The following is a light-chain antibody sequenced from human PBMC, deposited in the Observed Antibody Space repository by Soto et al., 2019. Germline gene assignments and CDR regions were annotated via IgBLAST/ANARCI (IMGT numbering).Light chain of an antibody. CDR2: GAS. J-gene: IGKJ1*01. CDR3: QQYGSSPRT. Sequence: EIVLTQSPGTLSLSPGERATLSCRASQSVSSSYLAWYQQKPGQAPRLLLYGASSRATGIPDRFSGSGSGTDFTLTISRLEPEDFAVYYCQQYGSSPRTFGQGTKVAIK. CDR1: QSVSSSY. V-gene: IGKV3-20*01.